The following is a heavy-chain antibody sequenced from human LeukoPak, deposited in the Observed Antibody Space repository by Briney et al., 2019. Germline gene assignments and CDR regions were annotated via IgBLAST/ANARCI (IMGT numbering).Heavy chain of an antibody. CDR3: ARDRGMGS. D-gene: IGHD3-10*01. CDR2: ISSSSYI. CDR1: GFTFLSYR. J-gene: IGHJ5*02. Sequence: GGSLRLSCAASGFTFLSYRLNSVRQARGKGMEWVSSISSSSYIYDADSVKGRFTISRDNAKNSLYLQMNSLRAEDTAVYYCARDRGMGSWGQGTLVTVSS. V-gene: IGHV3-21*01.